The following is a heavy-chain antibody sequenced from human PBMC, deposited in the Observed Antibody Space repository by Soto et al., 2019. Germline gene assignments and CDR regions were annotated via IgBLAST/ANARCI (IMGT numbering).Heavy chain of an antibody. CDR3: ARAGHYYDSSGYDDFDY. CDR2: INPSGGST. D-gene: IGHD3-22*01. J-gene: IGHJ4*02. V-gene: IGHV1-46*01. CDR1: GYTFTSYY. Sequence: ASVKVSCKASGYTFTSYYMHWLRQSPGQGLEWMGIINPSGGSTSYAQKFQGRVTMTRDTSTSTVYMELSSLRSEDTAVYYCARAGHYYDSSGYDDFDYWGQGTLVTVSS.